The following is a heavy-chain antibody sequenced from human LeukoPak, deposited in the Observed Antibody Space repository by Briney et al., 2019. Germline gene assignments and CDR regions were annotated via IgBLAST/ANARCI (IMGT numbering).Heavy chain of an antibody. CDR1: GGSISSYY. CDR2: IYTSGST. J-gene: IGHJ6*02. Sequence: SETLSLTCTVSGGSISSYYWSWIRQPAGEGLEWIGRIYTSGSTNYNPSLKSRVTISVDTSKNQFSLKLSSVTAADTAVYYCARDRVVLGATNYYYGMDVWGQGTTVTVSS. D-gene: IGHD2-15*01. V-gene: IGHV4-4*07. CDR3: ARDRVVLGATNYYYGMDV.